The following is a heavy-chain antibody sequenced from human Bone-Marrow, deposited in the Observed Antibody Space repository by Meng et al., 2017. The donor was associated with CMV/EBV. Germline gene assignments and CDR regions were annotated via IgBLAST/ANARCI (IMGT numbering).Heavy chain of an antibody. J-gene: IGHJ4*02. V-gene: IGHV3-43D*03. CDR3: AKDRREGYNYGNPDY. Sequence: GGSLRLSCAASGFNFNSYAMHWVRQAPGKGLEWVSLISWDGGSTYYADSVKGRFTISRDNSKNSLYLQMNSLRAEDTALYYCAKDRREGYNYGNPDYWGQRTLVTVSS. D-gene: IGHD5-24*01. CDR2: ISWDGGST. CDR1: GFNFNSYA.